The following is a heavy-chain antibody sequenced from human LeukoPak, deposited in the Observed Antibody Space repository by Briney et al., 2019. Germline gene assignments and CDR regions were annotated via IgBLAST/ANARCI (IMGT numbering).Heavy chain of an antibody. CDR3: SRTTGDSAIIAAH. V-gene: IGHV4-39*01. CDR2: TSYSGST. J-gene: IGHJ4*02. D-gene: IGHD3-16*01. CDR1: GGSISGSCCY. Sequence: SETLSLTCTVSGGSISGSCCYWGWIRQTPGKELEWIGSTSYSGSTHYNPSFKSRVTVSVDTSKNQFFLNLSSVTAADTAVYYCSRTTGDSAIIAAHWGQGTLVTVSS.